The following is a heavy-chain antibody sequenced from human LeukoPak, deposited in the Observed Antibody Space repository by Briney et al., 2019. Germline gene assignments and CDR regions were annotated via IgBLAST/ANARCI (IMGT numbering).Heavy chain of an antibody. V-gene: IGHV3-20*04. CDR1: GFTFDDYG. CDR2: INWNGGST. CDR3: ARDRCSGGSCWYYYYYYMDV. Sequence: GGSLRLSCAASGFTFDDYGMSWVRRAPGKGLEWGSGINWNGGSTGYADSVKGRFTISRDNAENSLYLQMNSLRADDTAVYYCARDRCSGGSCWYYYYYYMDVWGKGTTVTVSS. J-gene: IGHJ6*03. D-gene: IGHD2-15*01.